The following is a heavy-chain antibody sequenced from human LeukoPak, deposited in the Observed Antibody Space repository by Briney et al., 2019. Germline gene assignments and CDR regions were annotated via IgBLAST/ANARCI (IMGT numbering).Heavy chain of an antibody. CDR1: GFTFSSYG. CDR2: IWYDGSNK. V-gene: IGHV3-33*01. D-gene: IGHD2-15*01. CDR3: ARGICSGGSCYHDY. Sequence: GGSLRLSCAASGFTFSSYGMHWVRQAPGKGLEWVAVIWYDGSNKYYADSVKGRFTISRDNSKSTLYLQMNSLRAEDTAVYYCARGICSGGSCYHDYWGQGTLVTVSS. J-gene: IGHJ4*02.